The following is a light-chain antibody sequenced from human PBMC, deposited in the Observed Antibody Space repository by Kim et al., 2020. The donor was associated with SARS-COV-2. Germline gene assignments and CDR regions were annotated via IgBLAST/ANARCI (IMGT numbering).Light chain of an antibody. CDR2: GAS. CDR3: QQYNNWPPLT. V-gene: IGKV3-15*01. J-gene: IGKJ4*01. CDR1: QSVSSN. Sequence: SPGERATLSCRASQSVSSNLAWYQQKPGQAPRLLIYGASTRATGIPARFSGSGSWTDFTLTISSLQSEDFAVYYCQQYNNWPPLTFGGGTKVDIK.